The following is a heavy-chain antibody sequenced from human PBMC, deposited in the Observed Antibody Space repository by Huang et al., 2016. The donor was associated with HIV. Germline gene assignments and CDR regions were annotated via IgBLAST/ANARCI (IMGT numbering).Heavy chain of an antibody. CDR1: GFSLDSYN. V-gene: IGHV3-21*01. Sequence: EVQLVESGGGLVKPGGSLRLPCAASGFSLDSYNMYWVRQTPGKGLQWVSSSSPSSSFIDYADSVKGRFSIARDNAKNALYLQMNNLRGEDTAVYYCARDRGQQLSPFDSWGQGTLVTVSS. J-gene: IGHJ4*02. CDR2: SSPSSSFI. CDR3: ARDRGQQLSPFDS. D-gene: IGHD6-13*01.